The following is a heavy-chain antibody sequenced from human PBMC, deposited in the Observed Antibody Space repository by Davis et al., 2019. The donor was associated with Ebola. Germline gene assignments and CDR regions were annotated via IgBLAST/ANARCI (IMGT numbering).Heavy chain of an antibody. D-gene: IGHD3-22*01. V-gene: IGHV3-74*01. CDR1: GFTFSGYW. Sequence: GSLRLSCADSGFTFSGYWIHWVRQTPGKGPVWVSRISPDGSGTGYADSVRGRFTISRDNAKNSLYLQMNSLRDEDTAVYYCAREGDYYDSSGYYGYWGQGTLVTVSS. CDR2: ISPDGSGT. J-gene: IGHJ4*02. CDR3: AREGDYYDSSGYYGY.